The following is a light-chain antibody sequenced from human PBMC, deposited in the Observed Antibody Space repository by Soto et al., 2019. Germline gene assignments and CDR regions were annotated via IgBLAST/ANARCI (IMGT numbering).Light chain of an antibody. CDR1: QSVNSRF. Sequence: EMVLTQSPCTLSLSPGERATLSCRASQSVNSRFLAWYQQKPGQAPRLLMYRASTRATGIPDRFSGSGSGAYFTLTISRLEPEDFAVYYCQQYGSSPPMCTFGQGTKLEIK. CDR2: RAS. J-gene: IGKJ2*02. CDR3: QQYGSSPPMCT. V-gene: IGKV3-20*01.